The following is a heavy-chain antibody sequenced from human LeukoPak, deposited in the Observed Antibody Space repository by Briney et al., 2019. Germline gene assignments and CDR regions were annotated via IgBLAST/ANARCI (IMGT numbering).Heavy chain of an antibody. D-gene: IGHD6-19*01. CDR2: IYTGGTT. CDR3: ARDKLGSGYSSDFDY. J-gene: IGHJ4*02. CDR1: GFSVSSNY. V-gene: IGHV3-53*05. Sequence: GGSLRLSCAASGFSVSSNYMNWVRQAPGKGREGGSAIYTGGTTYYADSVKGRFTISRDNSKNTLYLQMNSLRAEDTAVYYCARDKLGSGYSSDFDYWGQGTLVTVSS.